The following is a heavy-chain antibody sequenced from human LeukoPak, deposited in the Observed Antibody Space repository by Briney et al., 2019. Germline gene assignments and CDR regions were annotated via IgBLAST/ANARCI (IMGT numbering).Heavy chain of an antibody. Sequence: SETLSLTCTVSGGSISDYYWSWIRQPPGKGLEWIAYIYDSVSTNYNPSLKSRVTISVDTSKNQFSLKLSSVTAADTAVYYCARLTDSGVDYWGQGTLVTVSS. V-gene: IGHV4-59*08. J-gene: IGHJ4*02. D-gene: IGHD6-19*01. CDR2: IYDSVST. CDR1: GGSISDYY. CDR3: ARLTDSGVDY.